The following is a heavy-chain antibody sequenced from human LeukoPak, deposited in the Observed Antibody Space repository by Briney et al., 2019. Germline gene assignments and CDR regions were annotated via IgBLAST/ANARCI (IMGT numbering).Heavy chain of an antibody. CDR2: ISSSSSYI. D-gene: IGHD5-12*01. J-gene: IGHJ4*02. V-gene: IGHV3-21*01. CDR1: GFTFSSYS. Sequence: PGGSLRLSCAASGFTFSSYSMNWVRQAPGKGLEWVSSISSSSSYIYYADSVKGRFTISRDNAKNSLYLQMNSLRAEDTAVYYCARDGKPDIVATIGYFDYWGQRTLVTVSS. CDR3: ARDGKPDIVATIGYFDY.